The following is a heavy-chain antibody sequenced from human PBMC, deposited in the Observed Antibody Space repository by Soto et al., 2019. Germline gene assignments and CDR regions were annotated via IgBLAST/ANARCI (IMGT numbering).Heavy chain of an antibody. CDR1: GYTFTTYY. CDR2: INPSDATT. CDR3: HRSIQNQGRSFDWDGDY. Sequence: QVQLVQSGAEVKKPGASVKVSCKASGYTFTTYYMHWVRQAPGQGLEWMGIINPSDATTSYAQKFHGRVTLTRDTSTSTVYMELSRLRSEDTAVYYCHRSIQNQGRSFDWDGDYWGQGTLVTVSS. J-gene: IGHJ4*02. D-gene: IGHD3-9*01. V-gene: IGHV1-46*03.